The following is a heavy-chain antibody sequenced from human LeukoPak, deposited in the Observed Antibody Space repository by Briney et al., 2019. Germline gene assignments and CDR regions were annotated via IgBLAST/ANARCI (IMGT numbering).Heavy chain of an antibody. D-gene: IGHD3-10*01. CDR1: GYRFTKYV. V-gene: IGHV1-18*04. CDR3: ARKLVFDY. CDR2: INPADGNT. J-gene: IGHJ4*02. Sequence: ASVRVSCKTSGYRFTKYVISWVRQAPGQGLEWMGWINPADGNTTSARKFHGRLIMTTDTSTNTAHMEMRGLRPDDTAVYYCARKLVFDYWGQGTLVSVSS.